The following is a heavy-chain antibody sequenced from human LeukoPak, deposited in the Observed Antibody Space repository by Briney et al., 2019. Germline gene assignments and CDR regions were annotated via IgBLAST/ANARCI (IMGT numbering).Heavy chain of an antibody. Sequence: SVKVSCKASGGTFSSYAISWVRQAPGQGLEWMGGIIPIFGTANYAQKFQGRVTITADESTSTAYMELSSLRSEDTAVYYCAREEAPVGGSSFDYWGQGTLVTVSS. V-gene: IGHV1-69*13. D-gene: IGHD1-26*01. J-gene: IGHJ4*02. CDR1: GGTFSSYA. CDR2: IIPIFGTA. CDR3: AREEAPVGGSSFDY.